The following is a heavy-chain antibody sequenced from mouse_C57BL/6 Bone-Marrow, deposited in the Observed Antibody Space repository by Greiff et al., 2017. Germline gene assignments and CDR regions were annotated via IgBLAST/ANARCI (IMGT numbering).Heavy chain of an antibody. V-gene: IGHV1-81*01. Sequence: VQLQQSGAELARPGASVKLSCTASGYTFTSSGISWVKQRTGQGLEWIGEIYPRSGNTYYNEKFKGKATLTADKSSSPAYMELRSLTSEDSAVYFGARYYYGSRVPLYWGQGTTLTVSS. D-gene: IGHD1-1*01. CDR1: GYTFTSSG. CDR3: ARYYYGSRVPLY. CDR2: IYPRSGNT. J-gene: IGHJ2*01.